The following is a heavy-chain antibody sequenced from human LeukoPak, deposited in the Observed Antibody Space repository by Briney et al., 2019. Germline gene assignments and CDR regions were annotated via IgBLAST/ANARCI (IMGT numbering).Heavy chain of an antibody. CDR3: AKLKYGANVCDY. CDR1: GYTFTGYY. V-gene: IGHV1-18*04. Sequence: ASVKVSCKASGYTFTGYYMHWVRQAPGQGLEWMGWISVYNGNTNYAEKFQGRVTMTTDISTSTAYLELRSLRSDDTAVYYCAKLKYGANVCDYWGQGTLVTVSS. CDR2: ISVYNGNT. D-gene: IGHD4/OR15-4a*01. J-gene: IGHJ4*02.